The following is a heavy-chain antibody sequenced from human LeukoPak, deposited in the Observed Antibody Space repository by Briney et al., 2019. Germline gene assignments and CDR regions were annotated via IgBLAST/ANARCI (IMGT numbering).Heavy chain of an antibody. CDR3: AKELIAAVVHGYNFDY. V-gene: IGHV3-23*01. CDR2: ISGSGCST. J-gene: IGHJ4*02. D-gene: IGHD6-13*01. CDR1: GFTFSSCA. Sequence: PGGSLRLSCAASGFTFSSCAMSWVRQAPGKGLEWVSCISGSGCSTYYADSVKGRFTISRDNSKNTLYLQMSRLRAEDTAVYYCAKELIAAVVHGYNFDYWGQATLVTVSS.